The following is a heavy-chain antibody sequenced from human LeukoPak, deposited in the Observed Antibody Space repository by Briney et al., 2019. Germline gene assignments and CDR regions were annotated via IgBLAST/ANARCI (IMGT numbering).Heavy chain of an antibody. CDR3: ARGVICSGGSCYSTYYFDY. V-gene: IGHV1-69*05. CDR2: IIPIFGTA. J-gene: IGHJ4*02. Sequence: ASVKVSCKASGGTFSSYAISVVRQAPGQGLEWMGGIIPIFGTANYAQKFQGRVTITTDESTSTAYMELSSLRSEDTAVYYCARGVICSGGSCYSTYYFDYWGQGTLVTVSS. CDR1: GGTFSSYA. D-gene: IGHD2-15*01.